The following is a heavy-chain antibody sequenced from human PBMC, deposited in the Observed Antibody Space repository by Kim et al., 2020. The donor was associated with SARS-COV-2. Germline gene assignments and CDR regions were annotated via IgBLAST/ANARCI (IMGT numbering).Heavy chain of an antibody. CDR2: IYYSGST. Sequence: SETLSLTCTVSGGSISSSSYYWGWIRQPPGKGLEWIGSIYYSGSTYYNPSLKSRVTISVDTSKNQFSLKLSSVTAADTAVYYCARDEQLRDAFDIWGQGT. D-gene: IGHD6-19*01. V-gene: IGHV4-39*07. J-gene: IGHJ3*02. CDR1: GGSISSSSYY. CDR3: ARDEQLRDAFDI.